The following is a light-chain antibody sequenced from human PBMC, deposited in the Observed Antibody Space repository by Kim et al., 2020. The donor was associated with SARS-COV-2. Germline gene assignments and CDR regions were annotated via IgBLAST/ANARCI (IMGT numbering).Light chain of an antibody. CDR3: QVWDSSTWV. V-gene: IGLV3-9*01. J-gene: IGLJ3*02. CDR1: NIVTKN. CDR2: RDT. Sequence: SYELTQPLSVSVALGQTARITCGGNNIVTKNVHWYQQKPGQAPVLVMYRDTNRPSGIPERFSGSNSGNTATLTISRAQAGVEADYYCQVWDSSTWVFGGG.